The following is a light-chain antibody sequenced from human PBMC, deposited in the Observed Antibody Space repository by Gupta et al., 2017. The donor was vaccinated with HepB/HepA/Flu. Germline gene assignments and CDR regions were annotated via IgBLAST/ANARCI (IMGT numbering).Light chain of an antibody. Sequence: EIVFTQSPGTLSLSPGERATLSCRASQSVTGRYLAWYQQKPGQAPRLLMYGTSSRATGIPDRFSGSGSGTDFTLTISRLEPEDFAMYYCQQDITSPVTFGQGTRVEIK. V-gene: IGKV3-20*01. CDR2: GTS. CDR1: QSVTGRY. CDR3: QQDITSPVT. J-gene: IGKJ5*01.